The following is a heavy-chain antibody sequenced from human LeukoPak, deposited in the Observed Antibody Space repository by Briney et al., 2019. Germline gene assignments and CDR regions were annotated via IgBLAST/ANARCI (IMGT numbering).Heavy chain of an antibody. CDR2: ISAYNGNT. D-gene: IGHD3-10*01. J-gene: IGHJ4*02. CDR3: ARGRSHGDGSGSYYDYFDY. V-gene: IGHV1-18*03. Sequence: GASVKVSCKASGYTFTNYGISWVRQAPGQGLEWMGWISAYNGNTHYAQKFQGSVTMTTDTSTSTAYMELRSLRSDDMAVYYCARGRSHGDGSGSYYDYFDYWGQGTLVTVSS. CDR1: GYTFTNYG.